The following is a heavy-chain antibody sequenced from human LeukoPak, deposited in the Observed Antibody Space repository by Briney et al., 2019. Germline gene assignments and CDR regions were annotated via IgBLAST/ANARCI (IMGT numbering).Heavy chain of an antibody. CDR1: GGSFSGYY. Sequence: PSETLSLTCAVYGGSFSGYYWSWIRQPAGKGLEWLGNIFTRGTTNYNASLESRLTISLDTARNQFSLSLRSVTAADTAIYFCARSSLAVYFNYWGQGTLVTASS. CDR3: ARSSLAVYFNY. V-gene: IGHV4-59*10. CDR2: IFTRGTT. D-gene: IGHD6-19*01. J-gene: IGHJ4*02.